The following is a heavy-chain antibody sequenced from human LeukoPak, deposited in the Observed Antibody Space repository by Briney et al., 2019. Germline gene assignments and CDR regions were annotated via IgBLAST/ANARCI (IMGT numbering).Heavy chain of an antibody. J-gene: IGHJ4*02. V-gene: IGHV4-30-2*01. Sequence: PSETLSLTCTVYGDSINSGDYYWGWIRQPPGKGLEWNGYIDQSGSTSYNPSLKSRVTISVDRSKNQFSLKLYSVTAADTAVYYCGREDLLVVAGGVFDYWGQGTLVTVSS. CDR3: GREDLLVVAGGVFDY. CDR1: GDSINSGDYY. D-gene: IGHD6-19*01. CDR2: IDQSGST.